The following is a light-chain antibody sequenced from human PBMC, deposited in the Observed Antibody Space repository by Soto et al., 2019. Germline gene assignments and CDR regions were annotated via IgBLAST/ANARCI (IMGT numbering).Light chain of an antibody. CDR3: QQYNNWPPLYT. CDR1: QSVNNN. V-gene: IGKV3-15*01. Sequence: IVMTQSPATLSVSPGERATLSCRASQSVNNNLAWYQQKPGQAPRLLIYGASSRATGIPDRFSGSGSGTEFTLTITSLQSEDFAVYFCQQYNNWPPLYTFGQGTKLEIK. J-gene: IGKJ2*01. CDR2: GAS.